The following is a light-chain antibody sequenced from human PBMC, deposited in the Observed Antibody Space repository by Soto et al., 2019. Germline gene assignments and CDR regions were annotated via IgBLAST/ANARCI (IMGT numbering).Light chain of an antibody. Sequence: QSVLTQPPSVSAAPGQKVIISCSGSSSNIGDNYVSWYQHLPGTAPKLLIYDNNKRPSGIPDRFSGSKSGTSATLGITGLQTGDEADYYCGTWDSRLSAEVFGGGTKVTVL. CDR1: SSNIGDNY. CDR2: DNN. CDR3: GTWDSRLSAEV. V-gene: IGLV1-51*01. J-gene: IGLJ2*01.